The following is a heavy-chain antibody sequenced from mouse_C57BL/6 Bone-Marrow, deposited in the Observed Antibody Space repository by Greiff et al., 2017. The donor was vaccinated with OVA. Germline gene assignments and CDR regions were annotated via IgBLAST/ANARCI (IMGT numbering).Heavy chain of an antibody. CDR2: IDPSDSYT. Sequence: QVQLQQPGAELVKPGASVKLSCKASGYTFISYWMQWVKQRPGQGLEWIGEIDPSDSYTNYNQKFKGKATLTVDTSSSTAYMQLSSLTSEDSAVYYCAVYFDVWGTGTTVTVSS. J-gene: IGHJ1*03. CDR1: GYTFISYW. V-gene: IGHV1-50*01. CDR3: AVYFDV.